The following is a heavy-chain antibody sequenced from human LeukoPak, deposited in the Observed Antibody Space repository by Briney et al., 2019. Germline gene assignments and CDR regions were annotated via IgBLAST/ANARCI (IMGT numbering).Heavy chain of an antibody. D-gene: IGHD3-22*01. CDR3: ARHFTEALYYDSSGYPLDY. CDR1: GGSISSSSYY. CDR2: IYYSGST. V-gene: IGHV4-39*01. J-gene: IGHJ4*02. Sequence: SETLSLTCTVSGGSISSSSYYWGWIRQPPGKGLEWIGSIYYSGSTYYNPSLKSRVTISVDTSKNQFSLKLSSVTAADTAVYYCARHFTEALYYDSSGYPLDYWGQETLVTVSS.